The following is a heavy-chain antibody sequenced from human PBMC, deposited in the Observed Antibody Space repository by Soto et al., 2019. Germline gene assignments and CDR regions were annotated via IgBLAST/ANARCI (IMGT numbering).Heavy chain of an antibody. CDR2: INHSGST. Sequence: SETLSLTCAVYGGSFSGYYWSWIRQPPGKGLEWIGEINHSGSTNYNPSLKSRVTISVDTSKHQFSLKLSSVTAADTAVYYCARGSQRYCSGGSCGGPFDYWGQGTLVTVSS. CDR3: ARGSQRYCSGGSCGGPFDY. J-gene: IGHJ4*02. CDR1: GGSFSGYY. V-gene: IGHV4-34*01. D-gene: IGHD2-15*01.